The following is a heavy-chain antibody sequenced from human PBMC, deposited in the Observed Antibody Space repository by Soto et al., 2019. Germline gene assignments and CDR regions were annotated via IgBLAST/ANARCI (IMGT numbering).Heavy chain of an antibody. D-gene: IGHD2-15*01. V-gene: IGHV1-69*13. CDR2: IIPIFGTA. CDR1: GGTFSSYA. J-gene: IGHJ1*01. CDR3: ADYKLGYCSRRSCYLYLQH. Sequence: SVKVSCKASGGTFSSYAISWVRQAPGQGLEWMGGIIPIFGTANYAQKFQGRVTITADESTSTAYMELSSLRSEDTAVYYCADYKLGYCSRRSCYLYLQHLGTGTLVTVSS.